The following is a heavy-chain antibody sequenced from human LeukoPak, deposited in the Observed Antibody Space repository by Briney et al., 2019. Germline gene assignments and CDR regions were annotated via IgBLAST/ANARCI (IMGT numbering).Heavy chain of an antibody. D-gene: IGHD5-18*01. V-gene: IGHV4-39*07. CDR3: ALVVSGYSYGPFFY. Sequence: SQTLSLTRALSGGSISSNSSYSGWIRQPPGKGREWIGSIYYSGSTYYNPSLKSRVTISADTSNNQFSLKLSSVTAADTAVYVCALVVSGYSYGPFFYWGQGTLVTVSS. CDR2: IYYSGST. CDR1: GGSISSNSSY. J-gene: IGHJ4*02.